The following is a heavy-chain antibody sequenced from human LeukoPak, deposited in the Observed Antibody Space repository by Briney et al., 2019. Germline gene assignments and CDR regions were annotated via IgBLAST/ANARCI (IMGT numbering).Heavy chain of an antibody. D-gene: IGHD3-16*01. CDR1: GDSVSSNSAA. CDR3: ARALGAEGWFDP. V-gene: IGHV6-1*01. Sequence: SQTLSLTCAISGDSVSSNSAAWNWIRQSPSRGLEWLGRAYYRSKWYNDYAVSVKSRITINPDTSKNQFSLQPNSVTPEDTAVYYCARALGAEGWFDPWGQGTLVTVSS. CDR2: AYYRSKWYN. J-gene: IGHJ5*02.